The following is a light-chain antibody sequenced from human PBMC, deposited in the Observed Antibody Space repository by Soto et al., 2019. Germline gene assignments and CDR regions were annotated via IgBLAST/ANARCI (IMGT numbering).Light chain of an antibody. J-gene: IGLJ1*01. CDR2: EVS. CDR3: ASYSNTTTRYV. Sequence: QSVLTQPASVSGSPGQSITISCTGTSSDIGFSNYVSWYQQHPGKAPKLMIYEVSHRPSGVSGRFSGSKSGYTASVTISGLQAEDEADYYCASYSNTTTRYVFGAGTKLTVL. V-gene: IGLV2-14*01. CDR1: SSDIGFSNY.